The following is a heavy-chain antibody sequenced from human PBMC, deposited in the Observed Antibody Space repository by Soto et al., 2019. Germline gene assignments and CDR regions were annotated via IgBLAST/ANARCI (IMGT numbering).Heavy chain of an antibody. Sequence: PGESLKISCKGSGYSFTSYWISWVRQMPGKGLEWMGRIDPSDSYTNYSPSFQGHVTISADKSISTAYLQWSSLKASDTAMYYCAIPLVVVPAAILRDLDAFDIWGQGTMVTVSS. D-gene: IGHD2-2*01. CDR3: AIPLVVVPAAILRDLDAFDI. J-gene: IGHJ3*02. V-gene: IGHV5-10-1*01. CDR1: GYSFTSYW. CDR2: IDPSDSYT.